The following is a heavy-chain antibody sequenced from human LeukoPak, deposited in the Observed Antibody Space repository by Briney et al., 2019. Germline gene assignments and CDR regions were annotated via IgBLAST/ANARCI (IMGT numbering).Heavy chain of an antibody. Sequence: SETLSLTCTVSGGSISGYYWDWIRQPTGKGLEWIGYIYYGGSTDYNPSLKSRVTISVDTSKNQFSLKLSSVTAADTAVYYCARDVGGGPFFDYWGQGTLVTVSS. CDR2: IYYGGST. D-gene: IGHD2-15*01. CDR3: ARDVGGGPFFDY. V-gene: IGHV4-59*01. CDR1: GGSISGYY. J-gene: IGHJ4*02.